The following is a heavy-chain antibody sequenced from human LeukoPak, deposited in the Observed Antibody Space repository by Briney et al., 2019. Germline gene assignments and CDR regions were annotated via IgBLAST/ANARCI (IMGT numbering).Heavy chain of an antibody. D-gene: IGHD3-22*01. CDR2: IYYSGST. Sequence: SETLSLTCTVSGVSISNYYWNWIRQPPGKGLEWIGYIYYSGSTNYNPSLKSRVTISVGTPKNQFSLRLSSVTAADTAVYYCAREPYYYDSSGFWPWYFDLWGRGTLVTVSS. CDR3: AREPYYYDSSGFWPWYFDL. J-gene: IGHJ2*01. V-gene: IGHV4-59*01. CDR1: GVSISNYY.